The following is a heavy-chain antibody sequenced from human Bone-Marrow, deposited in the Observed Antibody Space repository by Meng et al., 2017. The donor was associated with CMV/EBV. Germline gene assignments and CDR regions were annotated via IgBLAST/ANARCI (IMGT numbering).Heavy chain of an antibody. CDR3: AKDMNSSTKKGFFDY. CDR1: GFTYRIYA. Sequence: GESLKISCAASGFTYRIYAMHWVRQAPGKGLEWVAAISGDGNEKFYTDSVKGRFTISRDNSRNTLFLQMNNVKPEDTALYYCAKDMNSSTKKGFFDYWGQGTLVTVSS. J-gene: IGHJ4*02. CDR2: ISGDGNEK. V-gene: IGHV3-30-3*01. D-gene: IGHD6-13*01.